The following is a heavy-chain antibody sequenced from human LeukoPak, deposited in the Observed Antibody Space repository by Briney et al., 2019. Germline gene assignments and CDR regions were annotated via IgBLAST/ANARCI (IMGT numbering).Heavy chain of an antibody. J-gene: IGHJ5*02. Sequence: GPVKVSCKASGYTFTGYYMHWVRQAPGQGLEWKGRINPNSGGTNYAQQFQGRVTMTRDTSISTAYMELSRLRSDDTAVYYCARARSNRDSGYGSGSYYYNWFDPWGQGTLVTVSS. D-gene: IGHD3-10*01. CDR3: ARARSNRDSGYGSGSYYYNWFDP. CDR2: INPNSGGT. CDR1: GYTFTGYY. V-gene: IGHV1-2*06.